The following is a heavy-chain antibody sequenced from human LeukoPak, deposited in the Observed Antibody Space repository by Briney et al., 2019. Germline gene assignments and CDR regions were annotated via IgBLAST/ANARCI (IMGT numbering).Heavy chain of an antibody. D-gene: IGHD2-21*02. CDR2: IRYDGSDE. CDR1: GFTFTTYS. J-gene: IGHJ4*02. CDR3: AKEGYCGGDCYSGFDY. V-gene: IGHV3-30*02. Sequence: PGGSLRLSCAASGFTFTTYSMHWVRQAPGKGLEWVAFIRYDGSDEYYADSVKGRFTISRDDSKNTVYLQMNSLRAEDTAVYYCAKEGYCGGDCYSGFDYWGQGTLVTVSS.